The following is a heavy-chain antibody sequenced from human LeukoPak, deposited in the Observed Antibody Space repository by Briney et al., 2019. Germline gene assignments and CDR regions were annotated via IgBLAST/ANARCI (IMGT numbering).Heavy chain of an antibody. CDR3: ARDILYCSTTSCYGMDV. V-gene: IGHV3-74*01. J-gene: IGHJ6*04. D-gene: IGHD2-2*01. CDR1: GFTFSSYW. CDR2: INTDGSST. Sequence: GGSLRLSCAASGFTFSSYWMHWVRQAPGKGLVWVSRINTDGSSTSYADSVKGRFTISRDNAKNTLYLQMNSLRAEDTAVYYCARDILYCSTTSCYGMDVWGKGTTVTVSS.